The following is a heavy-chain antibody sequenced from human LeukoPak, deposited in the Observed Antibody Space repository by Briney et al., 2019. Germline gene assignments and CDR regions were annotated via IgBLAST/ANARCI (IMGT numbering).Heavy chain of an antibody. D-gene: IGHD6-19*01. CDR1: GGSISSSNW. J-gene: IGHJ4*02. V-gene: IGHV4-4*02. CDR2: IYHSGST. Sequence: PSETLSLTCAVSGGSISSSNWWSWVRQLPGKGLEWIGEIYHSGSTNYNPSLKSRVTISVDKSKNQFSLKLSSVTAADTAVYYCARVTWQWLRYFDYWGQGTLVTVSS. CDR3: ARVTWQWLRYFDY.